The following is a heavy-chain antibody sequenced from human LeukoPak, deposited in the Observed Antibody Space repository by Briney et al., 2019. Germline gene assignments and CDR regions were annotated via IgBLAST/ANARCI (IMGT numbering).Heavy chain of an antibody. J-gene: IGHJ3*01. V-gene: IGHV3-9*01. Sequence: GGSLRLSCVGSGFSLDDYAMHWVRQVPGKGLEWVSSISWDSGSQAYADSVRGRFTISRDNAKDSLYLQMNSLRPEDTAFYYCIKDMGFDLLKDAFHVWGQGTLVTVSS. CDR1: GFSLDDYA. CDR3: IKDMGFDLLKDAFHV. D-gene: IGHD3-9*01. CDR2: ISWDSGSQ.